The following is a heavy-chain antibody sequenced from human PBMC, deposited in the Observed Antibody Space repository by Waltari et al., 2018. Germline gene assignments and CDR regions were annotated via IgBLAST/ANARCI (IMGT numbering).Heavy chain of an antibody. CDR2: IWYDGINK. D-gene: IGHD3-22*01. Sequence: QVQLVESGGGVVRPGRSLRLSCAASGCTFSHQGMHWLCQAPGKGLGWVAVIWYDGINKYYADSVKGRFTISRDKSKNTLYLQMNSLRAEDTAVYYCARDYRDSSGYYYVPAFDIWGQGTMVTVSS. CDR3: ARDYRDSSGYYYVPAFDI. J-gene: IGHJ3*02. CDR1: GCTFSHQG. V-gene: IGHV3-33*01.